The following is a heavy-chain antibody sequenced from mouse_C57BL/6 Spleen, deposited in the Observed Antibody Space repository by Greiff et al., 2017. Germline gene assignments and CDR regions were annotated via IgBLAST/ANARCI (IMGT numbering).Heavy chain of an antibody. Sequence: EVKLVESGGGLVKPGGSLKLSCAASGFTFSSYAMSWVRQTPEKRLEWVATISDGGSYTYYPDNVKGRFTISRDNAKNNLYLQMSHLKSEDTAMYYCAINLLLRGAMDYWGQGTSVTVSS. CDR1: GFTFSSYA. V-gene: IGHV5-4*03. D-gene: IGHD1-1*01. J-gene: IGHJ4*01. CDR3: AINLLLRGAMDY. CDR2: ISDGGSYT.